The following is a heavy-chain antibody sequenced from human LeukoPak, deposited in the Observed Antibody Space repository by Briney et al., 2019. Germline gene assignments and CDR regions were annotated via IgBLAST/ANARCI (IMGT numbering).Heavy chain of an antibody. CDR3: ARSPPAAMSWFDP. J-gene: IGHJ5*02. Sequence: SETLSLTCTVSGGSISSGGYYWSWIRQPPGKGLEWIGYIYHSGSTYYNPSLKSRVTISVDRSKNQFSLKLSSVTAADTAVYYCARSPPAAMSWFDPWGQGTLVTVSS. CDR2: IYHSGST. D-gene: IGHD2-2*01. CDR1: GGSISSGGYY. V-gene: IGHV4-30-2*01.